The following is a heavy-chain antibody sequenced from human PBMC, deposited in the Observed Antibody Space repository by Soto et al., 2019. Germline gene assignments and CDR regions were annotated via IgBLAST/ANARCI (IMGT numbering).Heavy chain of an antibody. V-gene: IGHV3-23*01. Sequence: GGSLRLSCAASGFTFSSYAMSWVRQAPGKGLEWVSAISGSGGSTYYADSVKGRFTISRDNSKNTLYLQMNSLRAEDTAVYYIGEGPTGYGLGSYFDYWGQGTLVTVSS. CDR3: GEGPTGYGLGSYFDY. J-gene: IGHJ4*02. CDR1: GFTFSSYA. D-gene: IGHD3-10*01. CDR2: ISGSGGST.